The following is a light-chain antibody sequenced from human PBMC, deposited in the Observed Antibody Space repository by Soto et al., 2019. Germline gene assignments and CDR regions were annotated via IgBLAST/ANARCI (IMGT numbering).Light chain of an antibody. CDR3: QQYYSYWT. V-gene: IGKV1-5*03. J-gene: IGKJ1*01. CDR2: KAS. CDR1: QSVSSW. Sequence: DIQMTQSPSTLSASVGDRVTITCRASQSVSSWLVWYQQKPGKAPKLLIYKASSLETGVPSRFSGSGSGTDFTLTISSLQPDDFATYYCQQYYSYWTFGQGTKVEIK.